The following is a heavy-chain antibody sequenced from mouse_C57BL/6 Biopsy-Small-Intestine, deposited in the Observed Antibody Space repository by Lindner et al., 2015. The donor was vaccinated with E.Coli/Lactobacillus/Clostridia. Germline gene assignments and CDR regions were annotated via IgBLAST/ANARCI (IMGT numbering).Heavy chain of an antibody. J-gene: IGHJ2*01. V-gene: IGHV1-47*01. Sequence: VQLQESGAELVMPGASVKMSCKASGYTFTTYPIEWMKQNHGKSLEWIGNFHPYNDDTEYNEKFKDKATLTVEKSSNTVYLELSRLTSDDSAVYYCARGGNLWSNFDYWGQGTTLTVSS. D-gene: IGHD1-1*02. CDR1: GYTFTTYP. CDR3: ARGGNLWSNFDY. CDR2: FHPYNDDT.